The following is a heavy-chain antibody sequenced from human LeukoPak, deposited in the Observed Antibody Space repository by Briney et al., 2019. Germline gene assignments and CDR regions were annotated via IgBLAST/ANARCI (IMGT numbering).Heavy chain of an antibody. Sequence: PSETLSLTCAVYGGSFSGFYWSWIRQPPGEGLEWIGYIYYSGNTNYNPSLKSRVTILVETSKNQFSLKLSSVTAADTAVYYCARGNGWYSYWGQGTLVTVSS. D-gene: IGHD6-19*01. CDR3: ARGNGWYSY. V-gene: IGHV4-59*01. J-gene: IGHJ4*02. CDR2: IYYSGNT. CDR1: GGSFSGFY.